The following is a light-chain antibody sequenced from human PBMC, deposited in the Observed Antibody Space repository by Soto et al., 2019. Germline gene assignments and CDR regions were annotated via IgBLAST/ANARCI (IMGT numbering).Light chain of an antibody. CDR1: GSVTSNR. J-gene: IGKJ2*01. CDR3: QRYGTSRGT. CDR2: GAF. V-gene: IGKV3-20*01. Sequence: EIVLTQSPGTLSLSPGERATLSCRASGSVTSNRLAWYQQKPGQAPRLLIYGAFIRASGIPDRFSGSGSGTDFTLTISALEPEDFAVYYCQRYGTSRGTFGQGTKLEIK.